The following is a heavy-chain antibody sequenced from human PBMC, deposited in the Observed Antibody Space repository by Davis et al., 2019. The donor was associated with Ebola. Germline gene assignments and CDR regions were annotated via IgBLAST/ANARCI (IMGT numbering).Heavy chain of an antibody. Sequence: PGGSLRLSCAASGFTFSAYWMYWVRQDPTKGLVWVSRIGSDGGSASYADSVKGRFTISRDNAKNSLYLQMNSLRAEDTAVYYCATVRNCGTTACYTKWFDPWGQGTLVTVSS. CDR2: IGSDGGSA. V-gene: IGHV3-74*01. CDR1: GFTFSAYW. D-gene: IGHD2-2*02. CDR3: ATVRNCGTTACYTKWFDP. J-gene: IGHJ5*02.